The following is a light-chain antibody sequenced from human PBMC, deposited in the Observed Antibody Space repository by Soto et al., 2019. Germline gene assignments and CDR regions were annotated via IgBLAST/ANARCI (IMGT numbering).Light chain of an antibody. CDR3: QTWGSGSVV. CDR2: LNSDGSH. Sequence: QPVLTQSPSASASLGASVKLTCTLSSGHSNYAIAWHQQQSEKGPRYLMKLNSDGSHCKGDGIPDRFSGSSSGAERYLTISSLQSEDEADYYCQTWGSGSVVFGGGTKLTVL. J-gene: IGLJ2*01. V-gene: IGLV4-69*01. CDR1: SGHSNYA.